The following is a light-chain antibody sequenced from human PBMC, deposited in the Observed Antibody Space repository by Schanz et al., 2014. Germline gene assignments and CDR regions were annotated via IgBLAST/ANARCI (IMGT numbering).Light chain of an antibody. V-gene: IGLV1-44*01. CDR1: SSNIGSNT. CDR3: LSYDTSLGGRHWV. CDR2: ANN. Sequence: QSVLTQPPSASGTPGQRVTISCSGSSSNIGSNTVNWYQQLPGTAPKLLIYANNQRPSGVPDRFSASKSGTSASLAITGLQAEDEADYYCLSYDTSLGGRHWVFGGGTKLTVL. J-gene: IGLJ3*02.